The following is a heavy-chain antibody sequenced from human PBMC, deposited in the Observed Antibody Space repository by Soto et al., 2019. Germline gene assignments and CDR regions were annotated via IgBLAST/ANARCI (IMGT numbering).Heavy chain of an antibody. D-gene: IGHD3-3*01. CDR2: LSWNSGNI. J-gene: IGHJ1*01. Sequence: LRLSCAASGFAFDQYAMHWVRQAPGKGLEWVSVLSWNSGNIGYADSVKGRFTISRDNAKNSLYLQTNSLRAEDTALYYCAKALGSSFLYNAEYFHYWGQGTLVTVSS. CDR1: GFAFDQYA. V-gene: IGHV3-9*01. CDR3: AKALGSSFLYNAEYFHY.